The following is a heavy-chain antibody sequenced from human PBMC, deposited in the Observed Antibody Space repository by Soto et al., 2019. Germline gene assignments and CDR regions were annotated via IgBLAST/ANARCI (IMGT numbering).Heavy chain of an antibody. CDR1: GDSITSYN. CDR3: ARRAVVAVTGSLDNWLDP. CDR2: VYSSGST. D-gene: IGHD2-21*01. V-gene: IGHV4-59*01. J-gene: IGHJ5*02. Sequence: PSETLSLTCTFSGDSITSYNWNLLRQPPGKALEWIGYVYSSGSTNYNPSLKSRVTISVDTSRNQFSLKVNSVTAADTAMYYCARRAVVAVTGSLDNWLDPWGQGILVTVSS.